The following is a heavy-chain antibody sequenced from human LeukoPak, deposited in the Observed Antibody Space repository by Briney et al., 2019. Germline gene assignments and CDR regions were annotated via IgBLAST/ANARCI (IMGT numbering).Heavy chain of an antibody. J-gene: IGHJ6*03. D-gene: IGHD4-17*01. V-gene: IGHV3-30*02. CDR2: IRYDGSNK. CDR3: ANDGNYGDYDYYYYMDV. Sequence: KSGGSLRLSCAASGFTFSSYGMHWVRQAPGKGLEWVAFIRYDGSNKYYADSVKGRFTISRDNSNNTLYLQMNSLRAEDTAVYYCANDGNYGDYDYYYYMDVWGRGTTVTVSS. CDR1: GFTFSSYG.